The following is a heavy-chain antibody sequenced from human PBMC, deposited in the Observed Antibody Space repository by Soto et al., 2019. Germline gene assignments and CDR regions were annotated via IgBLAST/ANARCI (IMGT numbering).Heavy chain of an antibody. CDR3: TKANRYCSGANCFTFDY. CDR1: GFTFSNYA. V-gene: IGHV3-23*01. J-gene: IGHJ4*02. Sequence: GGSLRLSCTASGFTFSNYAMSWVRQAPGKGLEWVSTFSSGGGGTYYADSVKGRFTISRDNSKNTLSLQMNSLRAEDTAVYYCTKANRYCSGANCFTFDYWGLGALVTVSS. D-gene: IGHD2-15*01. CDR2: FSSGGGGT.